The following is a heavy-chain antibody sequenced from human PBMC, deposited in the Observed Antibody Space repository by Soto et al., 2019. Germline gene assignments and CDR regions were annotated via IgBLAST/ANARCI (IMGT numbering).Heavy chain of an antibody. D-gene: IGHD3-3*01. Sequence: SQTLSLTCAISGDSVSSNSAAWNWIRQSPSRGLEWLGRTYYRSKWYNDYAVSVKSRITINPDTSKNQFSLQLNSVTPEDTAVYYCARAHPRITIYGVADQGFDPWGQGTLVTGSS. CDR2: TYYRSKWYN. CDR3: ARAHPRITIYGVADQGFDP. V-gene: IGHV6-1*01. J-gene: IGHJ5*02. CDR1: GDSVSSNSAA.